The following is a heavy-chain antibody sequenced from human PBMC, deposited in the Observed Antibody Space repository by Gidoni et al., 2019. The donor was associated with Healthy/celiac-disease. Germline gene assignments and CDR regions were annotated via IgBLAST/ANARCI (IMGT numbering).Heavy chain of an antibody. J-gene: IGHJ6*02. V-gene: IGHV3-64D*06. D-gene: IGHD3-9*01. CDR2: ISSNGGST. CDR1: GFTFSRYA. CDR3: VKAPLKRYFDWTSYNYGMDV. Sequence: EVQLVESGGGLVQPGGSLRLSCSASGFTFSRYALHWVRQAPGKGLEYVSAISSNGGSTYYADSVKGRFTISRDNSKNTLYLQMSSLRAEDTAVYYCVKAPLKRYFDWTSYNYGMDVWGQGTTVTVSS.